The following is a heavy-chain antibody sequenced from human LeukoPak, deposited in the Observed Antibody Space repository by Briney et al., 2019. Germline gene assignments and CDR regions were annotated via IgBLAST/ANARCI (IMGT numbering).Heavy chain of an antibody. J-gene: IGHJ4*02. V-gene: IGHV4-34*01. CDR2: INHSGST. CDR1: GGSFSGYY. CDR3: ARAWYNWNYSFDY. Sequence: KPSETLSLTCAVYGGSFSGYYWSWIRQPPGKGLEWIGEINHSGSTNYNPSLKSRVTISVDTSKNQFSLKLSSVTAADTAVYYCARAWYNWNYSFDYWGQGTLVTVSS. D-gene: IGHD1-7*01.